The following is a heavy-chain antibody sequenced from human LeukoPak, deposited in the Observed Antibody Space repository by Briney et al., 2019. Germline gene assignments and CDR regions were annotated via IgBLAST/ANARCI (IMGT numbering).Heavy chain of an antibody. CDR3: ARDSVGRSNWFDP. Sequence: PGGSLRLSCAASGFTFSTYGMVWVRQAPGKGLEWVSSISSDSSFIYYADSVKGRFTISRDNAKNSLYLQMSSLRGEDTAVYYCARDSVGRSNWFDPWGQGTLVTVSS. J-gene: IGHJ5*02. CDR2: ISSDSSFI. CDR1: GFTFSTYG. V-gene: IGHV3-21*01.